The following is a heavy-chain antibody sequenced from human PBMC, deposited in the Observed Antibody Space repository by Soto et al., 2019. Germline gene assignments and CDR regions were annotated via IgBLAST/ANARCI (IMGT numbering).Heavy chain of an antibody. CDR2: MNANSGST. V-gene: IGHV1-8*01. Sequence: ASVKVSCKASGYTFTSYDINWVRQATGQGLEWMGWMNANSGSTGYAQKFQGRVTVTRNTSISTAYMELSSLRSEDTAVYYCARGRYYDFWSGSDAFDTWGQGTMVTVSS. CDR1: GYTFTSYD. D-gene: IGHD3-3*01. CDR3: ARGRYYDFWSGSDAFDT. J-gene: IGHJ3*02.